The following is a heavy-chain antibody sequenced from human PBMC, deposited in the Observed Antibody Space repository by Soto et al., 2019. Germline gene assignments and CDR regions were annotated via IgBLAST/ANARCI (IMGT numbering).Heavy chain of an antibody. CDR3: ARGAVVVPTGLIAGMDV. J-gene: IGHJ6*02. CDR2: IDPSSGTT. D-gene: IGHD2-2*01. Sequence: GASVKVSCKPSGYSFTNFYVHWVRQAPGQGLEWMGIIDPSSGTTSYTQKFQGRVTMTRDTSMSTVYTELSSLRSEDTAVYYCARGAVVVPTGLIAGMDVWGLGTTVTVSS. CDR1: GYSFTNFY. V-gene: IGHV1-46*01.